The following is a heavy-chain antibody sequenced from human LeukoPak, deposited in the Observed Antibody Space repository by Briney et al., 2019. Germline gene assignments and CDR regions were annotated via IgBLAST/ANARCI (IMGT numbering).Heavy chain of an antibody. CDR3: AREHMVRGVINR. V-gene: IGHV4-34*01. CDR1: GGSFSGYH. CDR2: INHSGST. J-gene: IGHJ4*02. D-gene: IGHD3-10*01. Sequence: PSETLSLTCAVYGGSFSGYHWSWIRQPPGKGLEWIGEINHSGSTNYNPSLKSRVTISVDTSKNQFSLKLSSVTAADTAVYYCAREHMVRGVINRWGQGALVTVSS.